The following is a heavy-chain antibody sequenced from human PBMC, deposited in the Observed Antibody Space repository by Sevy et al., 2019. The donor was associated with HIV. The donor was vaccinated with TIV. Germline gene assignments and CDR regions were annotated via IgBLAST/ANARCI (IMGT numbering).Heavy chain of an antibody. Sequence: ASVKVSCKASGYTFTGYYMHWVRQAPGQGLEWMGRINPNSGGTNYAQKFQGRVTMTRDTSISTAYMELSRLRSDDTAVYYCARARSYYYDTPPDYWGQGTLVTVSS. CDR1: GYTFTGYY. CDR3: ARARSYYYDTPPDY. CDR2: INPNSGGT. V-gene: IGHV1-2*06. J-gene: IGHJ4*02. D-gene: IGHD3-22*01.